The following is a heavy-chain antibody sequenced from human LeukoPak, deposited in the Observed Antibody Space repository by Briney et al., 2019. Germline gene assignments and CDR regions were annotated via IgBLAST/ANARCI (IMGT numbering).Heavy chain of an antibody. CDR3: ARQFSGWFSRAYYFDY. CDR1: GGSISSYY. Sequence: SETLSLTCTVSGGSISSYYWSWIRQPPGKGLEWIGYIYYSGSTNYNPSLKSRVTISVDTSKNQFSLKLSSVTAADTAVYYCARQFSGWFSRAYYFDYWGQGTLVTVSS. V-gene: IGHV4-59*01. CDR2: IYYSGST. J-gene: IGHJ4*02. D-gene: IGHD6-19*01.